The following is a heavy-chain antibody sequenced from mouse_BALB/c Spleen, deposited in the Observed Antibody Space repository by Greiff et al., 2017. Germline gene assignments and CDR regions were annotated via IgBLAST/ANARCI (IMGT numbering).Heavy chain of an antibody. J-gene: IGHJ3*01. CDR3: TRAGGYYYGSSYGWFAY. CDR2: IDPETGGT. CDR1: GYTFTDYE. V-gene: IGHV1-15*01. Sequence: QVQLQQSGPELVKPGASVKMSCKASGYTFTDYEMHWVKQTPVHGLEWIGAIDPETGGTAYNQKFKGKATLTADKSSSTAYMELRSLTSEDSAVYYCTRAGGYYYGSSYGWFAYWGQGTLVTVSA. D-gene: IGHD1-1*01.